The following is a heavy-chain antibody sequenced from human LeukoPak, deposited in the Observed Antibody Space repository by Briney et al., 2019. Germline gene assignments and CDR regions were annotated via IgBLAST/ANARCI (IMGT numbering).Heavy chain of an antibody. Sequence: SVKVSCKAYGGTFSSYAISWVRQAPGQGLEWMGGIIPIFGTANYAQKFQGRVTITADESTSTAYMELSSLRSEDTAVYYCARVDPTRITIFGVASMGAFDIWGQGTMVTVSS. CDR1: GGTFSSYA. CDR3: ARVDPTRITIFGVASMGAFDI. D-gene: IGHD3-3*01. J-gene: IGHJ3*02. V-gene: IGHV1-69*13. CDR2: IIPIFGTA.